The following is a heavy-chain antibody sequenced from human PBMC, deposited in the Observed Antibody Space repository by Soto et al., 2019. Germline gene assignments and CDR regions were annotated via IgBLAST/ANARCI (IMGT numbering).Heavy chain of an antibody. D-gene: IGHD3-3*01. CDR2: MNSNSGNT. CDR1: GYTFTSDD. CDR3: ARGGIRFLKWFSGSSWWFDP. Sequence: QVQLVQSGAEVKKPGASVKVSCKASGYTFTSDDINWVRQATGQGLEWMGWMNSNSGNTGYAQKFQGRVTMTRNTSINTDYMELSSLRSEDPAVYYCARGGIRFLKWFSGSSWWFDPWGQGTLVTVSS. V-gene: IGHV1-8*01. J-gene: IGHJ5*02.